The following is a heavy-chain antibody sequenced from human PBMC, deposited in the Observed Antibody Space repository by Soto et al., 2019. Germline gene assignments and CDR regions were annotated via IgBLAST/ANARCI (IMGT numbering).Heavy chain of an antibody. V-gene: IGHV1-24*01. CDR3: ATDKRDDFWSGYSGY. CDR2: FDPEDGET. D-gene: IGHD3-3*01. CDR1: GYTLTELS. J-gene: IGHJ4*02. Sequence: ASVKVSCKVSGYTLTELSMHWVRQAPGKGLEWMGGFDPEDGETIYAQKFQGRVTMTEDTSTDTAYMELSSLRSEDTAVYYCATDKRDDFWSGYSGYWGQGTLVTVSS.